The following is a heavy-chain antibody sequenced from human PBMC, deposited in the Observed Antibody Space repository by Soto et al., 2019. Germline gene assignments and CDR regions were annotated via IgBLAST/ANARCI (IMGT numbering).Heavy chain of an antibody. D-gene: IGHD6-25*01. CDR2: IIPIFGTA. CDR1: GGTFSSYA. J-gene: IGHJ6*02. Sequence: SVKVSCKASGGTFSSYAISWVRQAPGQGLEWMGGIIPIFGTANYAQKFQGRVTITADESTSTAYMELSSLRSEDTAVYYCARVRSSEPVRDYGMDVWGQGTTVTVSS. CDR3: ARVRSSEPVRDYGMDV. V-gene: IGHV1-69*13.